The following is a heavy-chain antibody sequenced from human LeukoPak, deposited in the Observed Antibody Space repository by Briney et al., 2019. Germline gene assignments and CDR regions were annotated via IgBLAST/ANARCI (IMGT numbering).Heavy chain of an antibody. CDR3: AKDSRRFRSWFDP. Sequence: GGSLRLSCAASGFTFSSYAMSWVRQAPGKGLEWVSAISGSGGSTYYADSVKGRFTISRDNSRSTLYLQMNSLRAEDTAVYCCAKDSRRFRSWFDPWGQETLVTVSS. CDR1: GFTFSSYA. CDR2: ISGSGGST. V-gene: IGHV3-23*01. J-gene: IGHJ5*02.